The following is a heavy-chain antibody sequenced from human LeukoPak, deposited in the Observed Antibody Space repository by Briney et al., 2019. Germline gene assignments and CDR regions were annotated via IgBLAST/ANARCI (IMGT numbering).Heavy chain of an antibody. J-gene: IGHJ4*02. Sequence: PSETLSLTCTVSGGSISSYYWSWIRQPPGKGLEWFGYIYYSGSTNYNPSLKSRVTISVDTSKNQFSLKLSSVTAADTAVYYCARTLTIFGGYFDYWGQGTLVTVSS. CDR2: IYYSGST. CDR3: ARTLTIFGGYFDY. CDR1: GGSISSYY. D-gene: IGHD3-3*01. V-gene: IGHV4-59*01.